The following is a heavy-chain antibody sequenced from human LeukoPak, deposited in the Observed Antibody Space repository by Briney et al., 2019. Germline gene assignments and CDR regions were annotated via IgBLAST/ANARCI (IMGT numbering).Heavy chain of an antibody. D-gene: IGHD3-22*01. V-gene: IGHV3-7*01. CDR1: GFTFSSYW. J-gene: IGHJ4*02. CDR3: AREFGYYDSSGYYHYFDY. CDR2: IKQDGSEK. Sequence: PGGSLRLSCAASGFTFSSYWMSWVRQAPGKGLEWVANIKQDGSEKYYVDSVKGRFTISRDNAKNSLYLQMYSLRAEDTAVYYCAREFGYYDSSGYYHYFDYWGQGTLVTVSS.